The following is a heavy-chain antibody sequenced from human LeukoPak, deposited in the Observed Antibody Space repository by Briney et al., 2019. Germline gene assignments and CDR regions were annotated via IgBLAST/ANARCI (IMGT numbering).Heavy chain of an antibody. D-gene: IGHD6-13*01. V-gene: IGHV4-31*03. CDR2: IYYSGGT. CDR1: GGSISGGGYN. CDR3: AREGAYRSSSGGF. J-gene: IGHJ4*02. Sequence: SQTLSLTGTVSGGSISGGGYNWSWIPQPPGKGRGWIGYIYYSGGTYYTPSLKIRFTISVDTSKNQYSLKLTSVTAADTAVYYCAREGAYRSSSGGFWGQGTLVTVSS.